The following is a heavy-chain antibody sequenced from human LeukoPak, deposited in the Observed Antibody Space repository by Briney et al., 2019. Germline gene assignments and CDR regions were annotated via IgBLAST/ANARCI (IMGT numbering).Heavy chain of an antibody. CDR1: GGTFSSYA. Sequence: ASVKVSCKASGGTFSSYAISWVRQAPGQGLEWMGGIIPIFGTANYAQKFQGRVTITTDESTSTAYMELSSLRSEDTAVYYCATSPQLLYREYYYYGMDVWGQGTTVTVSS. D-gene: IGHD2-2*02. CDR3: ATSPQLLYREYYYYGMDV. V-gene: IGHV1-69*05. J-gene: IGHJ6*02. CDR2: IIPIFGTA.